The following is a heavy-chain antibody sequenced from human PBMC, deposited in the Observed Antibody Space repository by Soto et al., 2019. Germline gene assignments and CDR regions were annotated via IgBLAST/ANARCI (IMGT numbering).Heavy chain of an antibody. CDR2: ISWNGGST. CDR3: AKDVTRTPNAMDV. D-gene: IGHD2-15*01. CDR1: GFSFDNYA. V-gene: IGHV3-43D*04. Sequence: EVQLVESGGAVVQSGGSLRLSCVASGFSFDNYAMHWVRQAPGKGLEWVSFISWNGGSTYYADSVKGRFTISRDNSKNSLYLQMNSLRAEDTALYYCAKDVTRTPNAMDVWGQGTTVTVSS. J-gene: IGHJ6*02.